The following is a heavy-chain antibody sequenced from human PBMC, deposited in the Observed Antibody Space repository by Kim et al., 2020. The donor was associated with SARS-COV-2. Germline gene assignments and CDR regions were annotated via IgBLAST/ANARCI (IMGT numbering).Heavy chain of an antibody. CDR1: GYTFTSYG. CDR3: ARGAKYYDFWSGPTDTWFDP. V-gene: IGHV1-18*01. D-gene: IGHD3-3*01. Sequence: ASVKVSCKASGYTFTSYGINWVRQAPGQGLEWMGWINAYNGNTNYAQKLQGRVTMTTDTSTSTAYMELRRLRSDDTAVYYCARGAKYYDFWSGPTDTWFDPWGQGTLVTVS. J-gene: IGHJ5*02. CDR2: INAYNGNT.